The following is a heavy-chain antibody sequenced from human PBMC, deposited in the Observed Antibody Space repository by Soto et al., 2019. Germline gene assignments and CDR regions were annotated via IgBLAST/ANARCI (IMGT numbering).Heavy chain of an antibody. CDR2: LTAYDGKR. J-gene: IGHJ4*02. CDR3: ARGLTYGDFDY. V-gene: IGHV1-18*01. Sequence: QVQMVQSGAEVKKTGASVKVSCKTSGYTFTTFGINWVRQAPGQGLEWMGCLTAYDGKRNFAQKFQDRLTMTMYISTSTGYMELSGLRSDDTAVYFCARGLTYGDFDYWGRGTQVAVSS. D-gene: IGHD3-10*01. CDR1: GYTFTTFG.